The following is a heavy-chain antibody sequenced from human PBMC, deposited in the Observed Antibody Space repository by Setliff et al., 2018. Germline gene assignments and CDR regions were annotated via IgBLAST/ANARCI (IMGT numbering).Heavy chain of an antibody. J-gene: IGHJ5*02. CDR2: IYYSGST. V-gene: IGHV4-39*01. D-gene: IGHD3-16*01. CDR3: ARQRPLQLRPTVVLRWGWFDP. Sequence: SETLSLTCTASGGSISSSSYYWGWIRQPPGKGLEWIGSIYYSGSTYYNPSLKSRVTISVDTSKNQFSLKLSSVTAADTAVYYCARQRPLQLRPTVVLRWGWFDPWGQGTLVTVSS. CDR1: GGSISSSSYY.